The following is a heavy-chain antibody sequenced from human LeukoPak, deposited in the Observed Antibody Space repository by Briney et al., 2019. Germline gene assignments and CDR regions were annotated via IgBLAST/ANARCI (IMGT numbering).Heavy chain of an antibody. CDR3: ARVKEASAFDI. V-gene: IGHV3-21*01. CDR1: GFTFSLYA. J-gene: IGHJ3*02. CDR2: ISSSSRHI. Sequence: GGSLRLSCAASGFTFSLYAMTWVRQTPEKGLEWVSSISSSSRHIYYADSVKGRFTISRDNAKNSLFLQMNGLRVEDTAVYYCARVKEASAFDIWGQGTMVTVSS. D-gene: IGHD5-12*01.